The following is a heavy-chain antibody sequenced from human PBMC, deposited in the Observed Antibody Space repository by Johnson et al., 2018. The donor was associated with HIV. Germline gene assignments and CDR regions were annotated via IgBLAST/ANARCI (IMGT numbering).Heavy chain of an antibody. CDR3: ARAIAAAGSSLEDDA. CDR1: GFTFSDYY. Sequence: VQLVESGGVVVQPGGSLRLSCAASGFTFSDYYMSWIRQAPGKGLEWVSYISSSGSTIYYADSVKGRFTISRDNAKNSLYLQMNSLRAEDTAVYYCARAIAAAGSSLEDDAWGQGTMVTVSS. V-gene: IGHV3-11*04. J-gene: IGHJ3*01. D-gene: IGHD6-13*01. CDR2: ISSSGSTI.